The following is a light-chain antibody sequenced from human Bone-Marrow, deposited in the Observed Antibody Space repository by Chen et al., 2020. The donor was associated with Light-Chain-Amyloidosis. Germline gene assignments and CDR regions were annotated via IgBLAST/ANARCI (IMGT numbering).Light chain of an antibody. CDR3: QQYGTSPLT. Sequence: IVLRQSPGALSLSPGEGANLSCRTSQTIRSNYLTWYQQKFGQAPRLLIYGSSSRATGIPDRFTGSGSGTDFTLTINRLEPEDFAMYYCQQYGTSPLTFGGGTKVEIK. CDR1: QTIRSNY. V-gene: IGKV3-20*01. J-gene: IGKJ4*01. CDR2: GSS.